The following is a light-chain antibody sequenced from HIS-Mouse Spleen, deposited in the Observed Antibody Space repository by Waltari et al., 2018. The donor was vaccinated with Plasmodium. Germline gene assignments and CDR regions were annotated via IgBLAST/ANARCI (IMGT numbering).Light chain of an antibody. J-gene: IGKJ1*01. CDR3: QQSYSTPWT. V-gene: IGKV1-39*01. Sequence: DIQMTQSPPSLSASVGDRVNITCRASQSISSYLHWYQQKPGKAPKLLIYAASSLQSGVPSRFSGSGSGTDFTLTISSLQPEDFATYYCQQSYSTPWTFGQGTKVEIK. CDR2: AAS. CDR1: QSISSY.